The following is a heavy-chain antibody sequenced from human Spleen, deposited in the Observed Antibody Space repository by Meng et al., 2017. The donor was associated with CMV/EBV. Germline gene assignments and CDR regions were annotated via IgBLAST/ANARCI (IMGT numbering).Heavy chain of an antibody. CDR1: GGSISSSSYY. CDR3: ATLVVITECFDY. D-gene: IGHD3-22*01. Sequence: QVRLQESGPGLVKPSETLSLTCTVSGGSISSSSYYWGWIRQPPGKGLEYIGSIYYSGSTYYNPSLKSRVTISVDTSKHQFSLKLSSVTAADTAVYYCATLVVITECFDYWGQGTLVTVSS. V-gene: IGHV4-39*07. CDR2: IYYSGST. J-gene: IGHJ4*02.